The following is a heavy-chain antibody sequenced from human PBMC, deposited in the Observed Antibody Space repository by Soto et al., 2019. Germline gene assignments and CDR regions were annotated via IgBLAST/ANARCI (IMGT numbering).Heavy chain of an antibody. Sequence: EVQLVESGGGLVQPGGSLTLSCAASGFTFSSYEMNWVRQAPGNGLEWVSEISSSGGTKYYADSVKGRFTISRDNAKKSLYLQMNSLRDEDTGVYYCARDLFDSSGYCPFDYWGQGTLVTVSS. D-gene: IGHD3-22*01. CDR3: ARDLFDSSGYCPFDY. J-gene: IGHJ4*02. V-gene: IGHV3-48*03. CDR2: ISSSGGTK. CDR1: GFTFSSYE.